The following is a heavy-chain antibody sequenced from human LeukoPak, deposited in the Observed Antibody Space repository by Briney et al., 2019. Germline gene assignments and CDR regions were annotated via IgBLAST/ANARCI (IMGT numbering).Heavy chain of an antibody. CDR3: ARSIPYGTTWYGRSDY. V-gene: IGHV3-7*03. J-gene: IGHJ4*02. D-gene: IGHD6-13*01. Sequence: GSLRLSCAASGLTFSSYAMTWVRQAPGKGLEWVANIKPDGTTKFYVDSVKGRFTISRDNALNSLYLQMNSLRAEDTAIYYCARSIPYGTTWYGRSDYWGQGTLVTVSS. CDR2: IKPDGTTK. CDR1: GLTFSSYA.